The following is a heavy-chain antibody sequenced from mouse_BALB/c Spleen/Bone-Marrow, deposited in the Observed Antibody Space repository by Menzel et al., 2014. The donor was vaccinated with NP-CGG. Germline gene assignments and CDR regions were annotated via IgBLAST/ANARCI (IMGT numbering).Heavy chain of an antibody. CDR1: GFTFSDYG. J-gene: IGHJ2*01. D-gene: IGHD1-1*01. V-gene: IGHV5-15*02. CDR3: ARALAYGSSFDY. Sequence: EVKVVESGGGLVQPGGSRKLSCAASGFTFSDYGMAWVRQAPGKGPEWVAFISNXAYSIYYTDTVTGRFTISRENAKNTLYLEMSSLRSEDTAMYYCARALAYGSSFDYWGQGTTLTVSS. CDR2: ISNXAYSI.